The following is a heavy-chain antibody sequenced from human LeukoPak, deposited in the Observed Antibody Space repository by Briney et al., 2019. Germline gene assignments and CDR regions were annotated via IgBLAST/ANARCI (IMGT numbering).Heavy chain of an antibody. CDR2: IYTSGST. Sequence: SETLSLTCTVSGGSISSYYWSWIRQPAGKGLEWIGRIYTSGSTYYNPSLKSRVIMSVDTYKNQFSLKLSSVTAADTAVYYCARDSPYNWNDVNYFDYWGQGTLVTVSS. J-gene: IGHJ4*02. CDR1: GGSISSYY. V-gene: IGHV4-4*07. CDR3: ARDSPYNWNDVNYFDY. D-gene: IGHD1-20*01.